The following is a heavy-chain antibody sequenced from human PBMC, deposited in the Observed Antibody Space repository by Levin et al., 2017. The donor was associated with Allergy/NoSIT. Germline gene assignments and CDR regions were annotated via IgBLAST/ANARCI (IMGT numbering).Heavy chain of an antibody. CDR1: VFSFSSYA. CDR3: AKTRPIDY. Sequence: LSLTCAASVFSFSSYAMSWVPEAPGKGLEWVSAISGSVGSTYYADPVKGRFTISRDNSKNTLYLQMNSLRAEDTAVYYCAKTRPIDYWGQGTLVTVSS. V-gene: IGHV3-23*01. CDR2: ISGSVGST. D-gene: IGHD6-6*01. J-gene: IGHJ4*02.